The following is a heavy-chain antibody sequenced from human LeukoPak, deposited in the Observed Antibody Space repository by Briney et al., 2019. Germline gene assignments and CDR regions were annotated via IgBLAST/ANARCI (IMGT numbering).Heavy chain of an antibody. CDR1: RFPFSIYE. V-gene: IGHV3-48*03. D-gene: IGHD5-12*01. J-gene: IGHJ4*02. Sequence: GGSLRLSCVVSRFPFSIYEMNWVRQAPGKGLECVSNIHSSGTVKYYSDSVKGRFSISRDNAKSSLYLQMNSLRVEDTAVYYCARIQRGHNDYNYWYWGQGTLVTVSS. CDR2: IHSSGTVK. CDR3: ARIQRGHNDYNYWY.